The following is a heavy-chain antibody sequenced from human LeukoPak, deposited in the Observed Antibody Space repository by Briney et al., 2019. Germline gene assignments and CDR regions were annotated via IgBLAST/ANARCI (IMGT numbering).Heavy chain of an antibody. Sequence: SETLSLTCTVSGGSISSYYWSWIRQPPGKGLEWIGYIYYSGSTNYNPSLKSRVTISVDTSKNQFSLKLSSVTAADTAVYYCARHGTYQRGWDYWGQGTLVTVSS. J-gene: IGHJ4*02. CDR3: ARHGTYQRGWDY. CDR2: IYYSGST. D-gene: IGHD1-7*01. CDR1: GGSISSYY. V-gene: IGHV4-59*08.